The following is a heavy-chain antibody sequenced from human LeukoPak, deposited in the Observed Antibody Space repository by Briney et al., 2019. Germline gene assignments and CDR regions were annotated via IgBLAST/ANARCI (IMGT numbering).Heavy chain of an antibody. CDR1: GYTFTGYY. V-gene: IGHV1-8*02. J-gene: IGHJ4*02. CDR2: MNPNSGNT. CDR3: ARAEASRSSGKILGY. D-gene: IGHD1-26*01. Sequence: ASVKVSCKASGYTFTGYYMHWVRQATGQGPEWMGWMNPNSGNTGYAEKFQGRVTMTRNTSISTAYMELSSLTSEDTAVYYCARAEASRSSGKILGYWGQGTLVTVSS.